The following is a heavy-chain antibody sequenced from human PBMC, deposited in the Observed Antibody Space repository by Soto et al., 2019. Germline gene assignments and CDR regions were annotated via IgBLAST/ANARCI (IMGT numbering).Heavy chain of an antibody. CDR1: GGSFSGYY. J-gene: IGHJ4*02. CDR3: ARDSVRRSGSGSSH. CDR2: INHSGST. V-gene: IGHV4-34*01. Sequence: PSETLSLTCAVYGGSFSGYYWSWIRQPPGKGLEWIGEINHSGSTNYNPSLKSRVTISVDTSKNQFSLKLSSVTVADTAVYYCARDSVRRSGSGSSHWGQGTLVTVSS. D-gene: IGHD3-10*01.